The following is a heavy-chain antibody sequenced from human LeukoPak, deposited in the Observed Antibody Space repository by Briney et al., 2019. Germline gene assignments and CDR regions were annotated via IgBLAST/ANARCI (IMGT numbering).Heavy chain of an antibody. J-gene: IGHJ3*02. Sequence: PGGSLRLSCVVSGFTFSDYYMSWIRQAPGKGLEWVSYISSSGSTIYYADSVKGRFTISRDNAKNSLYLQMNSLRAEDTAVYYCARDPRHSGSYGKAFGIWGQGTMVTVSS. CDR1: GFTFSDYY. D-gene: IGHD1-26*01. CDR3: ARDPRHSGSYGKAFGI. CDR2: ISSSGSTI. V-gene: IGHV3-11*04.